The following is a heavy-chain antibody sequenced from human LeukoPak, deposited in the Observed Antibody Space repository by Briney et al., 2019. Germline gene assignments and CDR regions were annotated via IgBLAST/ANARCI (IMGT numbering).Heavy chain of an antibody. J-gene: IGHJ4*02. V-gene: IGHV4-39*01. Sequence: SETLSLTCTVSGDSISNSYFYWGWIRQPPGKGLEWIGTINYSGSSYYSPSLRSRVTISVDTSKHQFSLKLNSVTAADTAVYYCGRRVVVAATFDYWGQGTLVTVSS. CDR1: GDSISNSYFY. D-gene: IGHD2-15*01. CDR3: GRRVVVAATFDY. CDR2: INYSGSS.